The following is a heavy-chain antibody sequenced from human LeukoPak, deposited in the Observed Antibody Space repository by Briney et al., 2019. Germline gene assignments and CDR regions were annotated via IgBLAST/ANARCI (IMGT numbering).Heavy chain of an antibody. CDR1: GYTFTGYY. J-gene: IGHJ3*02. V-gene: IGHV1-2*02. CDR2: VNPNSGGT. D-gene: IGHD3-22*01. Sequence: ASVKVSCKASGYTFTGYYMHWVRQAPGQGLEWMGWVNPNSGGTNYAQKFQGRVTMTRDTSISTAYMELSRLRSEDTAVYYCARIVVVITTHDAFDIWGQGTMVTVSS. CDR3: ARIVVVITTHDAFDI.